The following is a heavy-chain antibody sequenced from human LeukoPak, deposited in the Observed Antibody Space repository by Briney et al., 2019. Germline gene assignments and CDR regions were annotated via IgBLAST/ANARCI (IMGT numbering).Heavy chain of an antibody. V-gene: IGHV3-21*04. J-gene: IGHJ3*02. CDR1: GFTFNTYN. CDR3: AKGFWVRENDAFDI. Sequence: PGGSLGLSCAASGFTFNTYNMNWVRQAPGKGLEWVSSISSSSSSYIYYADSVKGRFTISRDNAKNTLYLQMNSLRAEDTAVYYCAKGFWVRENDAFDIWGQGTMVTVSS. D-gene: IGHD3-10*01. CDR2: ISSSSSSYI.